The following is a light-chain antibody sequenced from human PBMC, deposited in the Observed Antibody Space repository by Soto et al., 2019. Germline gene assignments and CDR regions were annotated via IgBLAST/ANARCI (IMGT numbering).Light chain of an antibody. CDR1: SSNVGTSY. CDR3: QSYDSSLSGWV. CDR2: GNN. Sequence: QSALTQPPSVSGAPGQRVTISCTGNSSNVGTSYVHWYQQLPGTAPKLLMYGNNNRPSGVPGRFSGSKSGTSASLAITGLQADDEADYYCQSYDSSLSGWVFGGGTKLTVL. V-gene: IGLV1-40*01. J-gene: IGLJ2*01.